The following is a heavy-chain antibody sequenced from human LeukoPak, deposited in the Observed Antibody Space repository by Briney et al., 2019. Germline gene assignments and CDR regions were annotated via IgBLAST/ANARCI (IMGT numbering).Heavy chain of an antibody. CDR2: IYHTRST. CDR3: ARDRGTTGYYYLDS. J-gene: IGHJ4*02. Sequence: SETLSLTCAVSGYPISSGYYWGWIRQPPGKGLEWIGYIYHTRSTNYSPSLKSRLTMSVDASRNQFSLKLVSVTAADTGVYYCARDRGTTGYYYLDSWGQGILVTVSS. CDR1: GYPISSGYY. V-gene: IGHV4-28*03. D-gene: IGHD1-26*01.